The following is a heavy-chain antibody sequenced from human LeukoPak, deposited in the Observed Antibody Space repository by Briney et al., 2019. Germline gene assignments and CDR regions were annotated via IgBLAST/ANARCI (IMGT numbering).Heavy chain of an antibody. CDR3: AKRMIRGVNHDAFDL. CDR1: GFTFGSYA. D-gene: IGHD3-10*01. V-gene: IGHV3-23*01. CDR2: ISGSGGSA. J-gene: IGHJ3*01. Sequence: GGSLRLSCAASGFTFGSYAMSWVRQAPGKGLEWVSAISGSGGSAYYADSVKGLFTISRDNSKNTLYLQMNSLRAEDTAVYYCAKRMIRGVNHDAFDLWGQGTMVTVSS.